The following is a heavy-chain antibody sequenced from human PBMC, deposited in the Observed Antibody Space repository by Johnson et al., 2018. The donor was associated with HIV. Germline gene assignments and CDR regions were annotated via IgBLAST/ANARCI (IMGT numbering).Heavy chain of an antibody. Sequence: QVQLVESGGGVVQPGRSLRLSCAASGFTFSSYGMHWVRQAPGKGLEWVAVISYDGSNKYYADSVKGRFTISRDNAKNSLYLQMNSLRAEDTALYSCAKDNGGHEYSSGWCDAFDIWGQGTMVTVSS. D-gene: IGHD6-19*01. J-gene: IGHJ3*02. CDR3: AKDNGGHEYSSGWCDAFDI. V-gene: IGHV3-30*18. CDR2: ISYDGSNK. CDR1: GFTFSSYG.